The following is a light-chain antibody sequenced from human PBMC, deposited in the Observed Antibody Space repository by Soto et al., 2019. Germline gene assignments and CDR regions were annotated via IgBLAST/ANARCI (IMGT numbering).Light chain of an antibody. Sequence: DIQMTQSPFTLSASIGDRVTITCRASQGISSWLAWYQQKPGKAPKLLIYDASSLESGVPSRFSGSGSGTEFSLTISSLQPDDFATYYCQQYNSYSPWTFGQGTKVEIK. CDR2: DAS. V-gene: IGKV1-5*01. J-gene: IGKJ1*01. CDR3: QQYNSYSPWT. CDR1: QGISSW.